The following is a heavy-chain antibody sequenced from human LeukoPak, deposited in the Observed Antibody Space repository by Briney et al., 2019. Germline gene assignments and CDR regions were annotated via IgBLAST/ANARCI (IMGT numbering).Heavy chain of an antibody. CDR1: GFTFTSYG. V-gene: IGHV3-30*18. Sequence: SLRLSCAASGFTFTSYGMHWVRQAPGKGLEWLAVISYDGSNKYYADSVKGRFTISRDNSKNTLYLQMNRLRAEDTAVYYCAKDNCSGGSCYFDYWGQGTLVTVSS. J-gene: IGHJ4*02. D-gene: IGHD2-15*01. CDR2: ISYDGSNK. CDR3: AKDNCSGGSCYFDY.